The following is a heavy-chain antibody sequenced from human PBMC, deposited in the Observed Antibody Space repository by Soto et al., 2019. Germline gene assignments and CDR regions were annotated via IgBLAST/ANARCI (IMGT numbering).Heavy chain of an antibody. V-gene: IGHV1-18*01. D-gene: IGHD3-16*01. J-gene: IGHJ4*02. CDR2: GSVYNGQT. CDR1: GYTFTSYG. CDR3: ARDRAFGGVVFMRATQDY. Sequence: QIQLVQSGSEVKKPGASVKVTCKESGYTFTSYGVSWVRQATGQGLEWMGWGSVYNGQTRYAQKFQVRVTMTADTSTSTVYMELRSLRSDDTAVYYCARDRAFGGVVFMRATQDYWVQGTLVTFSS.